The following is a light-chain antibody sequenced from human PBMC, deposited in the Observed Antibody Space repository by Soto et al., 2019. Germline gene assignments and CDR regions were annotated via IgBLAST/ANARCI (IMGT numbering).Light chain of an antibody. CDR2: DAS. Sequence: EIVLTKSPATMSLSPGERATLSCRASQSVSSYLACYQQKPGNAPRLLIYDASNTATGIPARFSGSGSGTDCTLTIISLEPEYFAVYYCQQRSNWTLTFGGGTKVEIK. CDR1: QSVSSY. J-gene: IGKJ4*01. CDR3: QQRSNWTLT. V-gene: IGKV3-11*01.